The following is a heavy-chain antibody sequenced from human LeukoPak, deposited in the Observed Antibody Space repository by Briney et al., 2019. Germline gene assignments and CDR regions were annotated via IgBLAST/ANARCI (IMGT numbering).Heavy chain of an antibody. CDR3: ARDPTGTGDAFDI. CDR2: IWYDGGNK. Sequence: PGRSLRLSCAASGFTFSSYGMHWVRQAPGKGLEWVAVIWYDGGNKYYADSVKGRFTISRDNSKNTLYLQMNSLRAEDTAVYYCARDPTGTGDAFDIWGQGTMVTVSS. V-gene: IGHV3-33*01. D-gene: IGHD1-1*01. CDR1: GFTFSSYG. J-gene: IGHJ3*02.